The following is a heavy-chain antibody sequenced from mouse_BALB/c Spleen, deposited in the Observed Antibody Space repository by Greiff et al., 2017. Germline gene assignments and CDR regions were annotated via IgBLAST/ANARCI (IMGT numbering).Heavy chain of an antibody. Sequence: QVQLQQPGAELVKPGASVKLSCKASGYTFTSYWMHWVKQRPGQGLEWIGEINPSNGRTNYNEKFKSKATLTVDKSSSTAYMQLSSLTSEDSAVYYCARLGGSSPYYFDYWGQGTTLTVAS. CDR2: INPSNGRT. CDR1: GYTFTSYW. J-gene: IGHJ2*01. CDR3: ARLGGSSPYYFDY. D-gene: IGHD1-1*01. V-gene: IGHV1S81*02.